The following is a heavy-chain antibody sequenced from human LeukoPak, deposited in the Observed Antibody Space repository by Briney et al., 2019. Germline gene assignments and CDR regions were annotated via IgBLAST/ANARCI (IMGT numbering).Heavy chain of an antibody. CDR1: GYTFTGYY. CDR2: INPNSGGT. D-gene: IGHD3-3*01. Sequence: GASVKVSCKASGYTFTGYYMHWVRQAPGQGLEWMGWINPNSGGTNYAQKFQGRVTMTRDTSISTAYMELSRLRSDDTAVYYCARGPLPYYGFWSGYYSKEHYYYGMDVWGQGTTVTVSS. V-gene: IGHV1-2*02. CDR3: ARGPLPYYGFWSGYYSKEHYYYGMDV. J-gene: IGHJ6*02.